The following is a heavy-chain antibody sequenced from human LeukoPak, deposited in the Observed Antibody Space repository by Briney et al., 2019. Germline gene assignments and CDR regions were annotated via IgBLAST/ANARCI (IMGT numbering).Heavy chain of an antibody. CDR2: IIPIFGTA. CDR1: GGTFSSYA. V-gene: IGHV1-69*13. J-gene: IGHJ4*02. Sequence: SVKVSCKASGGTFSSYAISWVRQAPGQGLEWMGGIIPIFGTANYAQKFQGRVTITADESTSTAYMELRSLRSDDTAVYYCARELRYSSSRAEDYWGQGTLVTVSS. CDR3: ARELRYSSSRAEDY. D-gene: IGHD6-13*01.